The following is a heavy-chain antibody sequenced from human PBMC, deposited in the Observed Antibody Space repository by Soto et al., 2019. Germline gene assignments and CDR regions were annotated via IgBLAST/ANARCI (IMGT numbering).Heavy chain of an antibody. CDR1: GFTFSSYA. J-gene: IGHJ6*02. CDR2: ISGSGGST. Sequence: EVQLLESGGGLVQPGGSLRLSCADSGFTFSSYAMNWVRQAPGKGLEWVSGISGSGGSTYYADSVKGRFAISRDYSKNMLYLQMDSLRAEDTAVYYCAKGGSCHDYYYYGMDVWGQGTTVTVSS. D-gene: IGHD2-15*01. V-gene: IGHV3-23*01. CDR3: AKGGSCHDYYYYGMDV.